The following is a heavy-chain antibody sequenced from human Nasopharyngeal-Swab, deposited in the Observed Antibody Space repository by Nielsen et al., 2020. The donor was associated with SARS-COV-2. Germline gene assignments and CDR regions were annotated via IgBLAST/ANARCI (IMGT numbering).Heavy chain of an antibody. CDR3: ARGYSSGWHPFDY. CDR1: GGSISSSSYY. D-gene: IGHD6-19*01. Sequence: SETLSLTCTVSGGSISSSSYYWVWIRQPPGKGLEWIGSIYYSGSTYYNPSLKGRVTISVDTSKNQFSLKLSSVTAADTAVYYCARGYSSGWHPFDYWGQGTLVPSPQ. V-gene: IGHV4-39*07. CDR2: IYYSGST. J-gene: IGHJ4*02.